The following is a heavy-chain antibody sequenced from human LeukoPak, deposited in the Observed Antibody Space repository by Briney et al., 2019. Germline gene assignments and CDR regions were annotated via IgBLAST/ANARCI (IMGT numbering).Heavy chain of an antibody. J-gene: IGHJ2*01. CDR2: INHSGST. CDR3: ARGQRWKYWYFDL. V-gene: IGHV4-34*01. Sequence: PSETLSLTCAVHGGSFSGYYCRWIRQPPGKGLEWIGEINHSGSTNFNPSLKSRVTISLDTSKNQFSLKLSSVTAADTAVYSCARGQRWKYWYFDLWGRGTLVTVSS. CDR1: GGSFSGYY. D-gene: IGHD4-23*01.